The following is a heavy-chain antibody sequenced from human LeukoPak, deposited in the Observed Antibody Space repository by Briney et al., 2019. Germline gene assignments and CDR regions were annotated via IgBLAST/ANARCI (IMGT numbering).Heavy chain of an antibody. V-gene: IGHV4-59*01. CDR2: IYYSGST. D-gene: IGHD1-26*01. CDR1: GGSISSYY. CDR3: ARDYPGNYYGMDV. Sequence: SETLSLTCTVSGGSISSYYWSWIRQPPGKGLERIGYIYYSGSTNYNPSLKSRVTISVDTSKNQFSLKLSSVTAADTAVYYCARDYPGNYYGMDVWGQGTTVTVSS. J-gene: IGHJ6*02.